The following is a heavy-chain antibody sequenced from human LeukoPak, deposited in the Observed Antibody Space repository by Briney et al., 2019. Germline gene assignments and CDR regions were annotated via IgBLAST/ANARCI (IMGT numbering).Heavy chain of an antibody. CDR3: ATGWILGATLTY. D-gene: IGHD1-26*01. CDR2: IFHSGNT. CDR1: GYSISSGYY. J-gene: IGHJ4*02. Sequence: PSETLSLTCAVSGYSISSGYYWGWIRQPPGKGLEWIGTIFHSGNTYYNPSLKRRVNISVDTSKTQFSLKLRSVTAADTAVYYCATGWILGATLTYWGQGTLVTVSS. V-gene: IGHV4-38-2*01.